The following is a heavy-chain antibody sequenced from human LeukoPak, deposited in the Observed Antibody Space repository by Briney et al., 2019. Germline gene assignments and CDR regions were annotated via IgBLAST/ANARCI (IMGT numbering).Heavy chain of an antibody. CDR2: ISAYNGNT. CDR3: ARDKSVAGAFDY. CDR1: GYTFTNYG. D-gene: IGHD6-19*01. Sequence: ASVTVSCKASGYTFTNYGISWVRQAPGQGLEWMGWISAYNGNTYYAQKFQVRVTMTTDTSTNTAYMELRSLRFDDTAVYYCARDKSVAGAFDYWGQGTLVTVSS. V-gene: IGHV1-18*01. J-gene: IGHJ4*02.